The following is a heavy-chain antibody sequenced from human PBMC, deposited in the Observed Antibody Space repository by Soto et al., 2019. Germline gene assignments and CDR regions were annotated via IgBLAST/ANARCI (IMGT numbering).Heavy chain of an antibody. J-gene: IGHJ4*02. D-gene: IGHD3-3*01. CDR2: ISGSGANT. Sequence: GGSLRLSCAASGFTFSSFAMSWVRQAPGKGLEWVSSISGSGANTYYADSVRDRFTISRDNSKNTLFLQMNSLRAEDTAVYYCAKVGDYWPWGNSFDFWGQGTLVTVSS. V-gene: IGHV3-23*01. CDR3: AKVGDYWPWGNSFDF. CDR1: GFTFSSFA.